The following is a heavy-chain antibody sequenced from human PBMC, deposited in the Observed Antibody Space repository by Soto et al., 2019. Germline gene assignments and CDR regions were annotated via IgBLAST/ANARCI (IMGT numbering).Heavy chain of an antibody. J-gene: IGHJ5*02. CDR3: AHNDIRYRSGGSCLHWFDP. V-gene: IGHV2-5*02. D-gene: IGHD2-15*01. CDR1: GFSLSTSGVG. CDR2: IYWDDDK. Sequence: QITLKESGPPLVKPTQTLTLTCTFSGFSLSTSGVGVGWIRQPPGKALEWLALIYWDDDKRYSPSLKSRLTITTTPSKNQLILTMTNRDPVDTATYPFAHNDIRYRSGGSCLHWFDPWGQGTLVTVSS.